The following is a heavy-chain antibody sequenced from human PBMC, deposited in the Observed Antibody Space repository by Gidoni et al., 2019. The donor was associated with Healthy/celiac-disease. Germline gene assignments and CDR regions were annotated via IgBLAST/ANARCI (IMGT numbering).Heavy chain of an antibody. V-gene: IGHV3-33*01. CDR2: IWYDGSNK. D-gene: IGHD2-8*01. J-gene: IGHJ6*02. Sequence: QVQLVESGGGVVQSGRSLILPCAASGFPFSRYGMHWVRQAPGKGLEWVAVIWYDGSNKYYADSVKGRFTISRDNSKNTLYLQMNSLRAEDTAVYYCARTNRYYYYGMDVWGQGTTVTVSS. CDR3: ARTNRYYYYGMDV. CDR1: GFPFSRYG.